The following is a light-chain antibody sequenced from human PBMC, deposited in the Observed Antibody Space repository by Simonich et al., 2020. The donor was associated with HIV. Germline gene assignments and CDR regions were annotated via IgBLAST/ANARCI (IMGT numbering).Light chain of an antibody. V-gene: IGLV6-57*03. J-gene: IGLJ3*02. CDR2: EDN. Sequence: NFMLTQPHSVSEAPGKTVTISCTHSSGSIASNYVQWYQQRPGSAPPTVIYEDNQRPAGVPDSFSGSIDSSSNSASLTISGLKTEDEADYYCQSYDSSIRVFGGGTKLTVL. CDR1: SGSIASNY. CDR3: QSYDSSIRV.